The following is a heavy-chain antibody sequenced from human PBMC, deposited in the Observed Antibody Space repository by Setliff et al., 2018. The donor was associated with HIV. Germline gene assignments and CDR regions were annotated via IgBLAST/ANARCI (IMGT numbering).Heavy chain of an antibody. CDR2: ISGSGSTI. V-gene: IGHV3-48*03. J-gene: IGHJ6*03. D-gene: IGHD3-16*01. CDR1: EFTFSSYE. CDR3: ARGGIKGYYYYYYYMDV. Sequence: PGGSLRLSCEASEFTFSSYEMNWVRQAPGKGLEWVSYISGSGSTIYYADSVKGRFTIFRDNAKNPLYLQLNSLRAEDTAVYYCARGGIKGYYYYYYYMDVWGKGTTVTVSS.